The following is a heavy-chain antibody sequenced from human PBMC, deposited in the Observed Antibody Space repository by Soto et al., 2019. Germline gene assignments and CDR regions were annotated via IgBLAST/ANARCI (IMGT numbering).Heavy chain of an antibody. J-gene: IGHJ6*02. Sequence: PEGSLRLSCAASRFIFSRYGMHWVRQAPGKRLEWVAVISYDGSNKYYAESVKGRFIISRDKSENTLYLQMNSLRAEDTAVYYCAKDLGSGKPYYYYAMDVWGQGTTVTVSS. CDR3: AKDLGSGKPYYYYAMDV. V-gene: IGHV3-30*18. CDR2: ISYDGSNK. D-gene: IGHD3-10*01. CDR1: RFIFSRYG.